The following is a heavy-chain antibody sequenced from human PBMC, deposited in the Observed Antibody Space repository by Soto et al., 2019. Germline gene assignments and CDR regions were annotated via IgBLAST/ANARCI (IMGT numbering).Heavy chain of an antibody. Sequence: GGSLRLSCAASGFTFSSYAMHWVRQAPGKGLEWVAVISYDGSNKYYADSVKGRFTISRDNSKNTLYLQMNGLRAEDTAVYYCARDGVLRFLEWLSPGRYYFDYWGQGTLVTVSS. CDR2: ISYDGSNK. V-gene: IGHV3-30-3*01. J-gene: IGHJ4*02. CDR3: ARDGVLRFLEWLSPGRYYFDY. CDR1: GFTFSSYA. D-gene: IGHD3-3*01.